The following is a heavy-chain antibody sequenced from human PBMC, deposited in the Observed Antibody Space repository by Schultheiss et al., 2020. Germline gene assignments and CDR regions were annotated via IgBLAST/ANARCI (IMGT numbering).Heavy chain of an antibody. CDR3: TTDSSMVRGVISSRNYYYYGMDV. J-gene: IGHJ6*02. CDR2: IKSKTDGGTT. D-gene: IGHD3-10*01. CDR1: GFTFSNAW. Sequence: GESLKISCAASGFTFSNAWMSWVRQAPGKGLEWVGRIKSKTDGGTTDYAAPVKGRFTISRDDSKNTLYLQMNSLKTEDTAVYYCTTDSSMVRGVISSRNYYYYGMDVWGQGTTVTVSS. V-gene: IGHV3-15*01.